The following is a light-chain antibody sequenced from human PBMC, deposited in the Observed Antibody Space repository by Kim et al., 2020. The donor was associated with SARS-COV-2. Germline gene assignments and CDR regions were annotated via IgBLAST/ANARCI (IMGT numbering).Light chain of an antibody. V-gene: IGKV3-20*01. Sequence: EIVLTQSPGTLSLSPGERAALSCRASQSVSSSYLAWYQQKPGQALRLLIYGASSRATGIPDRFSGSGSGTDFTLTISRLEPEDFAVYYCQQYGSSPQTFGQGTKLEI. J-gene: IGKJ2*01. CDR3: QQYGSSPQT. CDR2: GAS. CDR1: QSVSSSY.